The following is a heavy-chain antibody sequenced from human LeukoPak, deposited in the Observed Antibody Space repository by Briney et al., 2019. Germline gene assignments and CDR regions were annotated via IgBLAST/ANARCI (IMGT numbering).Heavy chain of an antibody. Sequence: ASVKVSCKASGYTFISYGISWVRQAPGQGLEWMGWISTYNGNTNFPQKFQDRIIMTTDTSTSTAYMELRSLRSDDTAMYYCARGRRGDYVTWFDPWGPGTLVTVSS. CDR3: ARGRRGDYVTWFDP. CDR2: ISTYNGNT. D-gene: IGHD4-17*01. V-gene: IGHV1-18*01. CDR1: GYTFISYG. J-gene: IGHJ5*02.